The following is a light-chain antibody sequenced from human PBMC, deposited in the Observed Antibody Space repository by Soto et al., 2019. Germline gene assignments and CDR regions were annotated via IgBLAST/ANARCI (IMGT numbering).Light chain of an antibody. J-gene: IGKJ4*01. V-gene: IGKV3-11*01. Sequence: EIVLTQSPATLSVSPGERATLSCRASQSVSSNIAWYQQKPGQAPRLLIYSVSTRATGIPARFSGSGSSTDFTLTISSLEPEDFAVYFCQQRSNWPLTFGGGTKVDI. CDR3: QQRSNWPLT. CDR1: QSVSSN. CDR2: SVS.